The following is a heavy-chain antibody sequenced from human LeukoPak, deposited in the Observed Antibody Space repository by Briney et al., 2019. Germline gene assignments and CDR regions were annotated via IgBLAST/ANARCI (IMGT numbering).Heavy chain of an antibody. Sequence: GGSLRLSCTPSGFTSSNYAMSWVRQAPGKGPEWVSAITGSGDTTYYADSVKGRFTISRDNSRNTLYLQMNSLRAENTAVYYCARSGLSRFGFWGQGTLVTVSS. CDR3: ARSGLSRFGF. D-gene: IGHD2/OR15-2a*01. J-gene: IGHJ4*02. CDR1: GFTSSNYA. CDR2: ITGSGDTT. V-gene: IGHV3-23*01.